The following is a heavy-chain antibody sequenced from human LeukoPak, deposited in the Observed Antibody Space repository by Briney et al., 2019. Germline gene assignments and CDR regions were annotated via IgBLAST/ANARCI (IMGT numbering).Heavy chain of an antibody. CDR3: ARWAKYYDSSGSYYFHY. CDR2: INPRGGST. J-gene: IGHJ4*02. D-gene: IGHD3-22*01. CDR1: GYTFTSHF. Sequence: RASVKVSCKASGYTFTSHFMHWVRQVPGQGLEWMGIINPRGGSTSYTQKFQGRVTMTTDTSTSTAYMELRSLRSDDTAVYYCARWAKYYDSSGSYYFHYWGQGTLVTVSS. V-gene: IGHV1-46*01.